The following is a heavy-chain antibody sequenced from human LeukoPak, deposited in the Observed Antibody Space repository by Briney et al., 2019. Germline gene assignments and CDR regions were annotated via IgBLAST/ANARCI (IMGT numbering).Heavy chain of an antibody. CDR1: GYTFTSYY. D-gene: IGHD3-9*01. Sequence: ASVKVSCKASGYTFTSYYMHWVRQAPGQGLEWMGIINPSGGSTSYAQKFQGRVTMTRDMSTSTVYMELSSRRSEDTAVYYCARSHVLRYFDWLYYFDYWGQGTLVTVSS. CDR3: ARSHVLRYFDWLYYFDY. J-gene: IGHJ4*02. V-gene: IGHV1-46*01. CDR2: INPSGGST.